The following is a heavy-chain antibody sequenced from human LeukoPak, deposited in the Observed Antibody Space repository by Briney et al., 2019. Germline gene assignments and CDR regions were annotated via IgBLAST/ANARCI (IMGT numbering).Heavy chain of an antibody. CDR2: ISGSGDST. CDR3: AKGRYSSSWYSDY. Sequence: GGSLRLSCAASGFTFSSYSMNWVRQAPGKGLEWVSTISGSGDSTYSADSVKGRFTISRDNSKNTLYLQMSSLRAEDTALYYCAKGRYSSSWYSDYWGQGTLVTVSS. D-gene: IGHD6-13*01. V-gene: IGHV3-23*01. J-gene: IGHJ4*02. CDR1: GFTFSSYS.